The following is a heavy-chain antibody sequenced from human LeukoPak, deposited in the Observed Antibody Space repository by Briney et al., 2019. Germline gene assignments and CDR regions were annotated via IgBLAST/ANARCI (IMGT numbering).Heavy chain of an antibody. Sequence: GGSLRLSCAASGFTFSSYWMSWVRQVPGKGLEWVANIKQDGSEKNYVDSVKGRFTISRDYAKNSVYLQMNSLRAEDTAVYYCARDRQQLVESGAFDIWGQGTMVTVSS. D-gene: IGHD6-13*01. CDR2: IKQDGSEK. CDR1: GFTFSSYW. CDR3: ARDRQQLVESGAFDI. J-gene: IGHJ3*02. V-gene: IGHV3-7*01.